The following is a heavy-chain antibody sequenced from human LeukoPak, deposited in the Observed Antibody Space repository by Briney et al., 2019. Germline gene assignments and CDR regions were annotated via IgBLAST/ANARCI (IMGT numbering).Heavy chain of an antibody. Sequence: SETLSLTCTVSGGSISSGDYYWSWIRQPPGKGLEWIGRIYTSGSTNYNPSLKSRVTISVDTSKNQFSLKLSSVTAADTAVYYCARDRGGDYDFWSGCLDYWGQGTLVTVSS. D-gene: IGHD3-3*01. CDR2: IYTSGST. CDR3: ARDRGGDYDFWSGCLDY. CDR1: GGSISSGDYY. J-gene: IGHJ4*02. V-gene: IGHV4-61*02.